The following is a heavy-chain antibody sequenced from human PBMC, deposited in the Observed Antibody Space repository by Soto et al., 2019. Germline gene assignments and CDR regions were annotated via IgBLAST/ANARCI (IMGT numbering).Heavy chain of an antibody. CDR1: GGTFSSDS. CDR3: ARSGGLDRDFNY. Sequence: QVQLVQSGAEVKKPGSSVKVSCKASGGTFSSDSFSWVRQAPGQGLEWMGGIIPMFDTPIYAQKFQDRVTITADESTSTAYMQLSSLRSGDTAVYYCARSGGLDRDFNYWGQGSLFTVYS. CDR2: IIPMFDTP. J-gene: IGHJ4*02. D-gene: IGHD2-15*01. V-gene: IGHV1-69*12.